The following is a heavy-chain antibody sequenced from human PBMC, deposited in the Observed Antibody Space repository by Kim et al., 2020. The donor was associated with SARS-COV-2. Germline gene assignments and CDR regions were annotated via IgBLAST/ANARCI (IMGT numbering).Heavy chain of an antibody. J-gene: IGHJ5*01. CDR3: ANDGGNSGYVRVAVDN. D-gene: IGHD5-12*01. Sequence: SETLSLTCTVSGGSISSSSYYCGWIRQPPGKGLECIGSIHNSGSNYYNSFLKSRITISEDTTKNYFFLKLSSVTAADTAAYYSANDGGNSGYVRVAVDN. CDR1: GGSISSSSYY. CDR2: IHNSGSN. V-gene: IGHV4-39*02.